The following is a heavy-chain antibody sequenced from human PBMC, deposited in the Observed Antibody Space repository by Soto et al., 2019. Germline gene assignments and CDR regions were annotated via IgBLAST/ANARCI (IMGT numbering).Heavy chain of an antibody. D-gene: IGHD2-8*01. CDR2: IYYTGST. V-gene: IGHV4-59*01. J-gene: IGHJ4*02. CDR3: ARMRTNGYGGGWFDF. CDR1: GGSISNYC. Sequence: SETLSLTCTASGGSISNYCWSWIRQPPGKGLEWIGYIYYTGSTNYNPSLESRLSISVDTSKNQFSLKLSSVTAADTAVYYCARMRTNGYGGGWFDFWGQGTLVTVSS.